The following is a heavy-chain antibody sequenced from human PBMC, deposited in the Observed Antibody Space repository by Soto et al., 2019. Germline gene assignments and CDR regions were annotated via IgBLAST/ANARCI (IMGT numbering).Heavy chain of an antibody. V-gene: IGHV1-58*01. D-gene: IGHD2-2*01. CDR2: IVVGSGNT. CDR1: AFTFTSSA. J-gene: IGHJ6*02. CDR3: AADPPPPDLVVVPARDYYYYYGMVG. Sequence: ASVKLSCKASAFTFTSSALQWVRQARGQRLEWIGWIVVGSGNTNYAQKFQERVTITRDMSTSTAYMELSSLRSADTAVYYCAADPPPPDLVVVPARDYYYYYGMVGWGQGTTVTVS.